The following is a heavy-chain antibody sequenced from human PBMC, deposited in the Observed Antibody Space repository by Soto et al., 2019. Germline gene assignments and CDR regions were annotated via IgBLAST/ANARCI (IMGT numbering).Heavy chain of an antibody. CDR3: AKDPRVHYYGSGSSSY. CDR1: GGSFHGYY. CDR2: INHSGSA. Sequence: SETLSLTCAVYGGSFHGYYWSWIRQPPGKGLEWIGEINHSGSANYNPTFKSRVSISVDTSKNQMSLQLSSVSAADTALYYCAKDPRVHYYGSGSSSYWGQGTLVTVSS. J-gene: IGHJ4*02. V-gene: IGHV4-34*01. D-gene: IGHD3-10*01.